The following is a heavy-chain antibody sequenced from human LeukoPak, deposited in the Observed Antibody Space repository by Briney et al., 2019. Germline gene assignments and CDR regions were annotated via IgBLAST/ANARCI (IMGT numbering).Heavy chain of an antibody. V-gene: IGHV3-33*06. CDR1: GFAFSTQG. D-gene: IGHD2-2*01. CDR3: VKDVDADTYASPAFDV. CDR2: IWHDGNNK. J-gene: IGHJ3*01. Sequence: PGRSLRLSCATSGFAFSTQGMHWVRQAPGKGLEWVAAIWHDGNNKYYVDSVKGRFTISRDNSKNTVYLQMNSLRPEDSALYFCVKDVDADTYASPAFDVWGQGTMVTVSS.